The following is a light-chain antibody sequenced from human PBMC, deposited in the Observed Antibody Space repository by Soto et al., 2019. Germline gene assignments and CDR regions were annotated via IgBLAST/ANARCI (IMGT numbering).Light chain of an antibody. CDR3: LQYNTYPWT. Sequence: DIQMTQSPSSLSASVGDRVTITCRAGQGIRNALGWYQQKPGTAPKRLIYAASRLQSGVPSRFSGSGSETEFTLTISSLQPEDFVTYYCLQYNTYPWTFGQGTKVDI. V-gene: IGKV1-17*01. CDR1: QGIRNA. CDR2: AAS. J-gene: IGKJ1*01.